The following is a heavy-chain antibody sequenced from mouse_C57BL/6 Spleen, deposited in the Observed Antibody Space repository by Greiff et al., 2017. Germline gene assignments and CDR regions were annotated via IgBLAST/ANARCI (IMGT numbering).Heavy chain of an antibody. CDR1: GYTFTSYG. CDR2: IDPRSGNT. V-gene: IGHV1-81*01. CDR3: AGSEVYYDYNGTFYAMDG. Sequence: QVQLQQSGAELARPGASVKLSCKASGYTFTSYGISWVKQRTGQGLEWIGEIDPRSGNTYYNEKFKGKATLTADKSSSTAYIELRSLTSEDSAVYFCAGSEVYYDYNGTFYAMDGWGQGTSDTVSS. D-gene: IGHD2-4*01. J-gene: IGHJ4*01.